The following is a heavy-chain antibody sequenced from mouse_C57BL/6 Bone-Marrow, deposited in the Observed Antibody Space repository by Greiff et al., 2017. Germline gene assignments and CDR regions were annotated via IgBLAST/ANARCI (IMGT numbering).Heavy chain of an antibody. CDR2: IDPENGDT. CDR3: TTLVGSYYFDY. V-gene: IGHV14-4*01. CDR1: GFNIKDDY. Sequence: EVQLQQSGAELVRPGASVKLSCTASGFNIKDDYMHWVKQRPEQGLEWIGWIDPENGDTEYASKFQGKATITADTSSNTAYLQLSSLTSEDTAVYYCTTLVGSYYFDYWGQGTTLTVSS. J-gene: IGHJ2*01. D-gene: IGHD1-1*02.